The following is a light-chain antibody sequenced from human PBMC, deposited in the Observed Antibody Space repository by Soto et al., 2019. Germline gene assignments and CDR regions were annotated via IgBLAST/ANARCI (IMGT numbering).Light chain of an antibody. CDR1: QSISSY. Sequence: DIHLTQSPSFLSASVGDRVTITCRASQSISSYLNWYQQKPGKAPKLLIYAASSLQSGVPSRFSGSGSGTDFTLTISSLQPEDFATYYCQQSYSTLITFGQGTRLEIK. J-gene: IGKJ5*01. V-gene: IGKV1-39*01. CDR2: AAS. CDR3: QQSYSTLIT.